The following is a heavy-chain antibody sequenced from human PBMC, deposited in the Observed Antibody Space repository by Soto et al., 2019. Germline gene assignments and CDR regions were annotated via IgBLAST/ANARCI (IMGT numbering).Heavy chain of an antibody. Sequence: ASVKVSCKASGYSFTSYTMHWVRQAPGQGLEWMGWINTDKGITEYSQKFQGRVTITRDTSASTIYMELTGLRYDDTAVYYCARVGTNYWGQGTLVTVSS. V-gene: IGHV1-3*04. D-gene: IGHD2-2*01. CDR3: ARVGTNY. J-gene: IGHJ4*02. CDR2: INTDKGIT. CDR1: GYSFTSYT.